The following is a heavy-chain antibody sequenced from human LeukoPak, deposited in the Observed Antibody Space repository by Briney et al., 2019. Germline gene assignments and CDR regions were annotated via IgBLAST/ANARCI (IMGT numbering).Heavy chain of an antibody. J-gene: IGHJ4*02. CDR3: VKLEDSGSSH. CDR2: ISYDGTNK. CDR1: GFTFRSYG. V-gene: IGHV3-30*18. D-gene: IGHD6-6*01. Sequence: GGSLRLSCAASGFTFRSYGMHWVRQAPGKGLEWVTVISYDGTNKYYADSVKGRFTISRDNSKNTLFLQMNSLRAEDTAVYYCVKLEDSGSSHWGQGTLVTVSS.